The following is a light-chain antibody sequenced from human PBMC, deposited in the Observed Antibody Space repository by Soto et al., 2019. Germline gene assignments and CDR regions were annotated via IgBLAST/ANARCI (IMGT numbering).Light chain of an antibody. CDR2: GAS. CDR3: QQYNNWPRTWT. V-gene: IGKV3-15*01. CDR1: HSVSNN. J-gene: IGKJ1*01. Sequence: EFVLTQSPGTLSFSPGDRATLSCRASHSVSNNYLAWYQQKPGQAPRLLIYGASTRATGIPARFSGSGSGTEFTLTISSLQSEDFAVYYCQQYNNWPRTWTFGQGTKVDIK.